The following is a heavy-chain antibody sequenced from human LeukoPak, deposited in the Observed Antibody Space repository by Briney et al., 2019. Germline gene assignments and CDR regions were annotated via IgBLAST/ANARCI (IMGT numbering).Heavy chain of an antibody. CDR2: ISAYNGNT. J-gene: IGHJ6*02. Sequence: WIRQSPSRGLEWMGWISAYNGNTNYAQKLQGRVTMTTDTSTSTAYMELRSLRSDDTAVYYCARMGTTVTTSYYYGMDVWGQGTTVTVSS. D-gene: IGHD4-17*01. CDR3: ARMGTTVTTSYYYGMDV. V-gene: IGHV1-18*01.